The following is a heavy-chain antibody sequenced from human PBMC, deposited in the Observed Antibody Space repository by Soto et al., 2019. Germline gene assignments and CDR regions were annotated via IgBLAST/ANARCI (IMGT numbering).Heavy chain of an antibody. V-gene: IGHV4-34*01. CDR3: ARGLNRPLRNWFDP. Sequence: QVQLQQWGAGLLKPSETLSLTCAVYGGSFSGYYWSWIRQPPGKGLEWIGEINHSGSTNYNPSLKRRVTQSVAPPKNQFSLKLSSVTAADTAVYYCARGLNRPLRNWFDPWGQGTLVTVSS. J-gene: IGHJ5*02. CDR1: GGSFSGYY. CDR2: INHSGST. D-gene: IGHD4-17*01.